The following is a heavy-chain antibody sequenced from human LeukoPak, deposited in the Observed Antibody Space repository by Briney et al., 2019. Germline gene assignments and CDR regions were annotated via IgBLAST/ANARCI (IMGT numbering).Heavy chain of an antibody. CDR1: GITFDDYG. Sequence: GGSLRLSCVDSGITFDDYGLSWVRQAPGKGLEWVSGINWDGGATGYADSVKGRFTISRDNAKNSLFLQMNSLSAEDTALYFCARDLSSSWYYLGYWGQGTFVTVSS. CDR3: ARDLSSSWYYLGY. V-gene: IGHV3-20*04. J-gene: IGHJ4*02. CDR2: INWDGGAT. D-gene: IGHD6-13*01.